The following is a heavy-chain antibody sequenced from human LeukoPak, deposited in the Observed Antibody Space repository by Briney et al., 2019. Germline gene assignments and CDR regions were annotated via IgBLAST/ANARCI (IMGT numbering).Heavy chain of an antibody. CDR1: GYSFTSYW. V-gene: IGHV5-51*01. Sequence: GESLKISCKGSGYSFTSYWIGWVRQMPGKGLEWMGIIYPGDSDTTYSPSFQGQVTISADKSISTAYLQWGSLKASDTAMFYCARRYYYASSGYYLDYWGQGTLVTVSS. CDR2: IYPGDSDT. J-gene: IGHJ4*02. D-gene: IGHD3-22*01. CDR3: ARRYYYASSGYYLDY.